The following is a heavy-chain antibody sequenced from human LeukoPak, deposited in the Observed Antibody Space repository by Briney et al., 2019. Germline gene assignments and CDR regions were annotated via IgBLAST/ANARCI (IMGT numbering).Heavy chain of an antibody. D-gene: IGHD3-16*01. CDR3: ARDVGDEGNY. Sequence: GGSLRLSCVVSGFTVSNTYMNWVRPAPGKGLEWVSVIYSTATTYYADSVKGRFTISRDNSKNTLYLQMSSLRTADTAVYYCARDVGDEGNYWGQGTLVTVSS. V-gene: IGHV3-53*01. J-gene: IGHJ4*02. CDR2: IYSTATT. CDR1: GFTVSNTY.